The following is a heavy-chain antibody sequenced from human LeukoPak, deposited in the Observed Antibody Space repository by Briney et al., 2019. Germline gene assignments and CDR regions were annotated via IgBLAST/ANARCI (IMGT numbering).Heavy chain of an antibody. D-gene: IGHD3-10*01. CDR1: GGSTSSGDYY. Sequence: PSQTLSLTCTVSGGSTSSGDYYWSWIRQPPGKGLEWIGYIYYSGSTYYNPSLKSRVTISVDTSKNQFSLKLSSVTAADTAVYYCARAFSTGWVRVKGRRLFDYWGQGTLVTVSS. CDR2: IYYSGST. V-gene: IGHV4-30-4*08. J-gene: IGHJ4*02. CDR3: ARAFSTGWVRVKGRRLFDY.